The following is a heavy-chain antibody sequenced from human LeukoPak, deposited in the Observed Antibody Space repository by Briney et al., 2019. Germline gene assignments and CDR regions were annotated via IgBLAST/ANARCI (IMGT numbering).Heavy chain of an antibody. CDR1: DYFISSGHY. D-gene: IGHD6-13*01. V-gene: IGHV4-38-2*02. J-gene: IGHJ6*03. CDR3: ARIYTASSWDYYYYMDV. CDR2: IYHTGSS. Sequence: SETLSLTCSVSDYFISSGHYWGWIRQPPGKGLEWIGSIYHTGSSYYNLSLKSRVTISVDTSKNQFSLKLISVTAADTAVYYCARIYTASSWDYYYYMDVWGKGTTVTVSS.